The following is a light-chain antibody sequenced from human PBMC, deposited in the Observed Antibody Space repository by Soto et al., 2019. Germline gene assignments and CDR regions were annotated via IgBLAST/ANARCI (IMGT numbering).Light chain of an antibody. CDR1: QRISSY. CDR2: AAS. Sequence: DIQMTQSPSSLSASVGDRATITCRASQRISSYLNWYQQKPGKAPKLLIYAASNLQSGVPSRFTGSGSGTDFTLTISSLQPEDVAAYYCQKYNSAPLTFGGGTKVDI. CDR3: QKYNSAPLT. J-gene: IGKJ4*01. V-gene: IGKV1-39*01.